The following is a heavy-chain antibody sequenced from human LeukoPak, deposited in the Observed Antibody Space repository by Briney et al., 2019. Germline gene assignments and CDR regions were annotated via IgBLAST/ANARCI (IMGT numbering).Heavy chain of an antibody. D-gene: IGHD3-22*01. CDR1: SGSISTSNYY. CDR2: VFYSGRT. Sequence: SETLSLTCTVSSGSISTSNYYWVWVRQAPGKALEWTVNVFYSGRTYYSPSMKSRTTFSLDTSRNQSSLKLNSVTAADTAVYYSAKSNGYGLIDIWGQGTMVTVSS. CDR3: AKSNGYGLIDI. J-gene: IGHJ3*02. V-gene: IGHV4-39*07.